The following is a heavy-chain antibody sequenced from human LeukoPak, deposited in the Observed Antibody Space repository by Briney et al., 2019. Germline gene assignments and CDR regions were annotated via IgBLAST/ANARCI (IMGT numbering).Heavy chain of an antibody. J-gene: IGHJ4*02. V-gene: IGHV4-30-4*08. CDR1: GGSISSGDYY. CDR3: ARVSLITFGGPFDY. CDR2: IYYSGST. D-gene: IGHD3-16*01. Sequence: PSETLSLTCTVSGGSISSGDYYWSWIRQPPGKGLEWIGYIYYSGSTYYNPSLKSRVTISVDTSKNQFSLKLSSVTAADTAVYYCARVSLITFGGPFDYWGQRTLVTVSS.